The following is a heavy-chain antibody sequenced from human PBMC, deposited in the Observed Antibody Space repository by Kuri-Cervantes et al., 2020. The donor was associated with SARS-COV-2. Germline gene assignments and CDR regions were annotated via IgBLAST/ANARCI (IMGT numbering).Heavy chain of an antibody. CDR1: GGTFSSYA. CDR3: ARVSGSYFLLVY. Sequence: SVKVSCKASGGTFSSYAISWARQAPGQGLEWMGGIIPIFGTANYAQKFQGRVTITADKSTSTAYMELSSLRSEDTAVYYCARVSGSYFLLVYWGQGTLVTVLL. V-gene: IGHV1-69*06. CDR2: IIPIFGTA. J-gene: IGHJ4*02. D-gene: IGHD1-26*01.